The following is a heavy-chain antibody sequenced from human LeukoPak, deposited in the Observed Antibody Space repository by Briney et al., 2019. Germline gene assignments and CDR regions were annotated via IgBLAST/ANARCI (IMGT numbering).Heavy chain of an antibody. CDR1: GFTFSSYW. J-gene: IGHJ6*02. CDR3: ASFEQQLGYYYYGMDV. CDR2: INSDGSST. D-gene: IGHD6-13*01. Sequence: PGGSLRLSCAASGFTFSSYWMHWVRQAPGKGLVWVSRINSDGSSTSYADSVKGRFTISRDNAKNTLYLQMNSLRAEDTAVYYCASFEQQLGYYYYGMDVWGQGTTVTVSS. V-gene: IGHV3-74*01.